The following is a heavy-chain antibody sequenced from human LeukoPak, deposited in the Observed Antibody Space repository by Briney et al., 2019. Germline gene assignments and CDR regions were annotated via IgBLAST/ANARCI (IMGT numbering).Heavy chain of an antibody. J-gene: IGHJ4*02. Sequence: ASVRVSCKASGYTLTSSHAHWVRQAPGQGLEWMGIINCGDGYTNYAQKFQGRVSVTSDTSTSTIYMELSSLRSEDTAVYYCFATTVTTAYDYWGQGTLVTVSS. D-gene: IGHD4-17*01. CDR2: INCGDGYT. CDR1: GYTLTSSH. CDR3: FATTVTTAYDY. V-gene: IGHV1-46*01.